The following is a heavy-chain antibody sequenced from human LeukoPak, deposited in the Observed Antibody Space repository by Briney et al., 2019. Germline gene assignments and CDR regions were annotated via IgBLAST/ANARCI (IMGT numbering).Heavy chain of an antibody. Sequence: QSGGSLRLSCAASGFTFDDYAMHWVRQAPGKGLEWVSGISWNSGSIGYADSVKGRFTISRDNAKNSLYLQMNSLRAEDTAVYYCARGEGAAGTWGQGTLVTVSS. V-gene: IGHV3-9*01. J-gene: IGHJ5*02. CDR3: ARGEGAAGT. D-gene: IGHD6-13*01. CDR2: ISWNSGSI. CDR1: GFTFDDYA.